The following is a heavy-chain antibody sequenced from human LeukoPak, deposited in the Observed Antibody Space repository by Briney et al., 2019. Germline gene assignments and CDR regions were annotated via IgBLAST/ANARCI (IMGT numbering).Heavy chain of an antibody. CDR3: ARGRGYSYGERPLYFDY. CDR2: IYSGGST. V-gene: IGHV3-66*01. Sequence: GSPRVSCAASGFTVSSNYMSWVRQAPGKGLEWVSVIYSGGSTYYADSVKGRFTTSRDNSKNTLYPQMNSLRAEDTAVYYCARGRGYSYGERPLYFDYWGQGTLASVSS. D-gene: IGHD5-18*01. J-gene: IGHJ4*02. CDR1: GFTVSSNY.